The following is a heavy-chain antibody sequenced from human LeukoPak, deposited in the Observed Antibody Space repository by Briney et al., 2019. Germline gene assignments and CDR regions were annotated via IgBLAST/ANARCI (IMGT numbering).Heavy chain of an antibody. Sequence: SETLSLTCSVSGGSISSQYWSWIRQTPGKGLEWIGYLYYSGSTTYNPPLKSRVTISVDTSKRQFSLKLSSVTAADTAVYYCARSNARDGYNFGYWGQGTLVTVSS. J-gene: IGHJ4*02. CDR3: ARSNARDGYNFGY. CDR2: LYYSGST. CDR1: GGSISSQY. V-gene: IGHV4-59*08. D-gene: IGHD5-24*01.